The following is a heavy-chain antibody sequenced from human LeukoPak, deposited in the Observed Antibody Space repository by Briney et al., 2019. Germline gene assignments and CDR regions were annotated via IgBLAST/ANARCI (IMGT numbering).Heavy chain of an antibody. J-gene: IGHJ4*02. CDR2: INPNSGGT. V-gene: IGHV1-2*02. CDR3: ARGDEDCSSTSCFTLFDY. D-gene: IGHD2-2*01. CDR1: GYTFTGYY. Sequence: ASVKVSCKASGYTFTGYYMHWVRQAPGQGLKWMGWINPNSGGTNYAQKFQGRVTMTRDTSISTAYMELSRLRSDDTAVYYCARGDEDCSSTSCFTLFDYWGQGTLVTVSS.